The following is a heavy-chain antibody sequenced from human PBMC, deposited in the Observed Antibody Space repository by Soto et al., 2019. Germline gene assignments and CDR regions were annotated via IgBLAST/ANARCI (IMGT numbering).Heavy chain of an antibody. CDR3: SRHYCSGGSCYYYGMDV. V-gene: IGHV4-39*01. D-gene: IGHD2-15*01. CDR1: GGSISSSGHY. J-gene: IGHJ6*02. Sequence: QLQLQESGPGLVKPSETLSLTCTVSGGSISSSGHYWGWVHQPPGKGLEWIGTIHYSGDAYYNPSLKSRVSISVDTSKSQFSLKLNSVTAADTALYYCSRHYCSGGSCYYYGMDVWGQGTTVTVSS. CDR2: IHYSGDA.